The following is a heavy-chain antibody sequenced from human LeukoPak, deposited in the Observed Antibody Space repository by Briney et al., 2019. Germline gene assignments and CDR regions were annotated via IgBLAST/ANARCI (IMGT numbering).Heavy chain of an antibody. Sequence: ASVKVSCKASGYTFTSYDINWVRQATEQGLEWMAWMNPNSGNTGFAQRFQDRVTLTRDTSISTAYMELSSLTSEDTAMYYCARSIFGELAWFDPWGQGTLVTVSS. CDR2: MNPNSGNT. CDR1: GYTFTSYD. V-gene: IGHV1-8*01. CDR3: ARSIFGELAWFDP. D-gene: IGHD3-10*01. J-gene: IGHJ5*02.